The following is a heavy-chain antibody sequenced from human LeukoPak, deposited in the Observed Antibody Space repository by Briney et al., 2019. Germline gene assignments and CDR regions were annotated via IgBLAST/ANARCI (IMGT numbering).Heavy chain of an antibody. V-gene: IGHV3-21*01. CDR2: ISSSSSYI. CDR1: GFTFSSYS. CDR3: ARDGIGYCSSTSCLDYYYMDV. J-gene: IGHJ6*03. D-gene: IGHD2-2*01. Sequence: GGSLRLSCAASGFTFSSYSMNWVRQDPGKGLEWVSSISSSSSYIYYADSVKGRFTISRDNAKNSLYLQMNSLRAEDTAVYYCARDGIGYCSSTSCLDYYYMDVWGKGTTVTISS.